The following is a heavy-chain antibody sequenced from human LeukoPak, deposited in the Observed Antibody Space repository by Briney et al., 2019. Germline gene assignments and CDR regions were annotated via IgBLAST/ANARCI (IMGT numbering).Heavy chain of an antibody. Sequence: ASVKVSCKASGYTFSSYDINWVRQAPGQGPEWMGWMNPNTGNTGYAQKFQGRVTITRNTSISTAYMELSSLRSEDTAVYYCAREIYVTGKTYFDYWGQGTLVTVSS. CDR1: GYTFSSYD. D-gene: IGHD3-9*01. CDR3: AREIYVTGKTYFDY. V-gene: IGHV1-8*03. J-gene: IGHJ4*02. CDR2: MNPNTGNT.